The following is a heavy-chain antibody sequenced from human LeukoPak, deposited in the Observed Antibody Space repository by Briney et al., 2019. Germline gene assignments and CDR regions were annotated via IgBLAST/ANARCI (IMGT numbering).Heavy chain of an antibody. J-gene: IGHJ3*02. CDR1: GYTFTSYG. D-gene: IGHD3-22*01. V-gene: IGHV1-2*02. CDR3: ARAGVWDYSDSSGYHNAAFDI. Sequence: RASVKVSCKASGYTFTSYGISWVRQAPGQGLEWMGWINPNSGGTNYAQKFQGRVTMTRDTSISTAYMDLSRLRSDDTAVYYCARAGVWDYSDSSGYHNAAFDIWGQGTMVTVSS. CDR2: INPNSGGT.